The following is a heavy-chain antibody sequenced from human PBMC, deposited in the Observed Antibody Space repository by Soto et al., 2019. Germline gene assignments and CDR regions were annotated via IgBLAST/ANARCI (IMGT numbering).Heavy chain of an antibody. V-gene: IGHV4-4*02. D-gene: IGHD4-4*01. CDR2: VFHSGDT. CDR1: GGSISGRNW. Sequence: LSLTCVVSGGSISGRNWWSWVRQAPGKGLEWIGEVFHSGDTTYSPSLRSRVSISVDKSKNQFSLNLNSVTAADTAVYYCTRLIYDSRLNYFYFDLWGQGALVTVSS. CDR3: TRLIYDSRLNYFYFDL. J-gene: IGHJ4*02.